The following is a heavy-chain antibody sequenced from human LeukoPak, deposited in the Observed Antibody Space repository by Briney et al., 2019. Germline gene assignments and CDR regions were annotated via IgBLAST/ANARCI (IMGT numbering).Heavy chain of an antibody. Sequence: ASVKVSCKASGYTFTGYYMHWARQAPGQGLEWMGWINPNSGGTNYAQKFQGRVTMTRDTSISTAYMELSRLRSDDTAVYYCARSYGDYEGVGYWGQGTLVTVSS. D-gene: IGHD4-17*01. CDR3: ARSYGDYEGVGY. CDR1: GYTFTGYY. CDR2: INPNSGGT. V-gene: IGHV1-2*02. J-gene: IGHJ4*02.